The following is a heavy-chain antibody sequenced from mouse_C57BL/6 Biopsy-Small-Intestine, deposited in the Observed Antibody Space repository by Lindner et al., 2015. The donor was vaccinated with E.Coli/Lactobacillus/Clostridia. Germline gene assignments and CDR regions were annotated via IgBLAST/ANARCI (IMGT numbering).Heavy chain of an antibody. V-gene: IGHV14-2*01. J-gene: IGHJ3*01. Sequence: VQLQEVWGRACEXRASVKLSCTASDFNIKDYYIHWVRQRTEQGLEWIGRIDPKDDETKFAPEFQDKASLTVDRSSNIVYLQLTSLTSEDTAVYYCAPGFAYWGQGTLVSVS. CDR3: APGFAY. CDR1: DFNIKDYY. CDR2: IDPKDDET.